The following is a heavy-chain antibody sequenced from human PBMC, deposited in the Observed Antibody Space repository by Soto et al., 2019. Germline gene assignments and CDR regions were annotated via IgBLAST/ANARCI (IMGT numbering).Heavy chain of an antibody. CDR1: GFTFSIYW. Sequence: EVQLVESGGGLVQPGGSLRLSCAAFGFTFSIYWLSGVRQAPGKGLEGVAVIKQDGSDKYYVGSVKGRFTTSRDNAKNSLYLKMNSLRTEDAAVYYCASNRDYAFDYWGRGTLVTVSS. V-gene: IGHV3-7*01. J-gene: IGHJ4*02. CDR3: ASNRDYAFDY. D-gene: IGHD4-17*01. CDR2: IKQDGSDK.